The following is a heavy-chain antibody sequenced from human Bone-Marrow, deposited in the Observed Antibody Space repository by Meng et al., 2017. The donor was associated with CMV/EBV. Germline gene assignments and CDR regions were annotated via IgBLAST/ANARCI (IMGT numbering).Heavy chain of an antibody. V-gene: IGHV3-30*04. D-gene: IGHD5-18*01. J-gene: IGHJ4*02. CDR2: ISYDGSNK. CDR3: ARGNSYAPIFDY. CDR1: GFTFSSYA. Sequence: GGSLRLSCAASGFTFSSYAMHWVRQAPGKGLEWVAVISYDGSNKYYADSVKGRFTISRDNAKNSLYLQMNSLRAEDTAVYYCARGNSYAPIFDYWGQGTLVTVSS.